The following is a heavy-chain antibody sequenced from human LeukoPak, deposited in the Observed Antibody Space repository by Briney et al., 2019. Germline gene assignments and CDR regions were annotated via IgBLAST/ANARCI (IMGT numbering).Heavy chain of an antibody. CDR3: ARGEGSGWVSRKWFDP. V-gene: IGHV3-30*03. CDR2: ISYDGSNK. D-gene: IGHD6-19*01. J-gene: IGHJ5*02. Sequence: GGSLRLSCAASGFTFSSYGMHWVRQAPGKGLEWVAVISYDGSNKYYADSVKGRFTISRDNSKNTLYLQMNSLRAEDTAVYFCARGEGSGWVSRKWFDPWGQGTLVTVSS. CDR1: GFTFSSYG.